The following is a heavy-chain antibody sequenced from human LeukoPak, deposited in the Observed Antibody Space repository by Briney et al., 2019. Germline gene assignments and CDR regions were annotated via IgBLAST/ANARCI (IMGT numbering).Heavy chain of an antibody. CDR1: GFTVSSNY. J-gene: IGHJ6*02. D-gene: IGHD3-10*01. V-gene: IGHV3-53*01. Sequence: QPGGSLRLSCAASGFTVSSNYMSWVRQAPGKGLEWVSVIYSGGSTYYADSVKGRFTISRDNSKNTLYLQMNSLRAEDTAVYYCARDTLLRFGELSQYYYYYGMDVWGQGTTVTVSS. CDR3: ARDTLLRFGELSQYYYYYGMDV. CDR2: IYSGGST.